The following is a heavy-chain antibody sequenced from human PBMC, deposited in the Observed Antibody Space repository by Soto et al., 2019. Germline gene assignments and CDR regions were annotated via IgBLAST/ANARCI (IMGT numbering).Heavy chain of an antibody. D-gene: IGHD3-22*01. CDR1: GLTVSSNY. V-gene: IGHV3-53*01. CDR3: ARRGYEYESSGYYPLFDY. J-gene: IGHJ4*02. CDR2: IYGGDDT. Sequence: PGGSLRLSCAASGLTVSSNYMGWVRQAPGTGLEWVSLIYGGDDTYYADSVKGRFTISRDNSKNTLYLQMNSPRVEDTAVYYCARRGYEYESSGYYPLFDYWGQGILVTVSS.